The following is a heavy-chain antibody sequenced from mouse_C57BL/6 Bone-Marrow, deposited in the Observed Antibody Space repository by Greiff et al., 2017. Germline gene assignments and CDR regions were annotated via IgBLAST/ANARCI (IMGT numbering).Heavy chain of an antibody. CDR1: GFTFSSYA. Sequence: EVKLVESGGGLVKPGGSLKLSCAASGFTFSSYAMSWVRQTPEKRLEWVATISDGGSYTYYPDNVKGRFTISRDNAKNNLYLHMSHLKSEDTAMYYCARSEGAMDYWGQGTSVTVSS. CDR2: ISDGGSYT. CDR3: ARSEGAMDY. J-gene: IGHJ4*01. V-gene: IGHV5-4*03.